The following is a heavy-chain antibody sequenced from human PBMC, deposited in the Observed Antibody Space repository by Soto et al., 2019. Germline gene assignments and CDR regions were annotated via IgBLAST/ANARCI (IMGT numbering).Heavy chain of an antibody. CDR1: GYTFTSYG. CDR3: PRESPSTPYCSDP. D-gene: IGHD2-15*01. Sequence: QVQLVQSGAEVKKPGASVKVSCKASGYTFTSYGISWVRQAPGQGLEWMGWISAYNGNTNYAQKLQGRVTMTTDTSTRIDCLYPRSMRPRDTAVYYRPRESPSTPYCSDPWGQGTLVTVST. V-gene: IGHV1-18*01. J-gene: IGHJ5*02. CDR2: ISAYNGNT.